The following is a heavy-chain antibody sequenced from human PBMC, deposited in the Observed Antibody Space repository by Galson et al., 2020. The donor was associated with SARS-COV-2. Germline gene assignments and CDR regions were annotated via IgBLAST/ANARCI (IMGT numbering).Heavy chain of an antibody. CDR1: GYTFTGYY. Sequence: ASVKVSCKASGYTFTGYYMHWVRQAPGQGLEWMGWINPNSGGTNYAQKFQGRVTMTRDTSISTAYMELSRLRSDDTAVYYCAREGYSYVAGDFDYWGQGTLVTVSS. CDR3: AREGYSYVAGDFDY. CDR2: INPNSGGT. D-gene: IGHD5-18*01. J-gene: IGHJ4*02. V-gene: IGHV1-2*02.